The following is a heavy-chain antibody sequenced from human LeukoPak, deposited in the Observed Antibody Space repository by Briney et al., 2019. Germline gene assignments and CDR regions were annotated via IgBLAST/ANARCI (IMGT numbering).Heavy chain of an antibody. V-gene: IGHV4-59*08. Sequence: PSETLSLTCTVSGGSISSYYWSWIRQPPGKGLEWIGYIYYSGSTNYNPSLKSRVTISVDTSKNQLSLKLSSVTAADTAVYYCARHGIVVVTTSYWYFDLWGRGTLVTVSS. CDR2: IYYSGST. J-gene: IGHJ2*01. CDR3: ARHGIVVVTTSYWYFDL. CDR1: GGSISSYY. D-gene: IGHD3-22*01.